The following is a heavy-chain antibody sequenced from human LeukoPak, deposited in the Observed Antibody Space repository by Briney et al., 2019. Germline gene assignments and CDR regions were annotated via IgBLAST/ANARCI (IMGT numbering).Heavy chain of an antibody. CDR3: ARGYNWNDGVFWG. CDR1: GGTFSSYA. V-gene: IGHV1-69*06. D-gene: IGHD1-1*01. CDR2: IIPIFGTA. J-gene: IGHJ4*02. Sequence: ASVKVSCKASGGTFSSYAISWVRQAPGQGLEWMGGIIPIFGTANYAQKFQGRVTITADKSTSTAYMELSSLRSEDTAVHYCARGYNWNDGVFWGWGQGTLVTVSS.